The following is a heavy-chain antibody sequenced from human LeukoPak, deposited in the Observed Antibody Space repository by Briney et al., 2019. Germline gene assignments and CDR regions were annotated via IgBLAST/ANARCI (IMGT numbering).Heavy chain of an antibody. CDR1: GGSISSSSYY. D-gene: IGHD6-19*01. CDR3: ARGSRGAVAVYYFDY. J-gene: IGHJ4*02. CDR2: IYYSGST. Sequence: SETLSLTCTVSGGSISSSSYYWGWIRQPPGKGLEWIGSIYYSGSTYYNPSLKSRVTISVDTSKNQFSLKLSSVTAADTAVYYCARGSRGAVAVYYFDYWGQGTLVTVSS. V-gene: IGHV4-39*01.